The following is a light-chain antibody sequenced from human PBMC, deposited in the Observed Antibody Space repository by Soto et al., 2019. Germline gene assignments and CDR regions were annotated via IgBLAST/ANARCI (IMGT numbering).Light chain of an antibody. CDR1: QSVTSS. CDR2: GAS. J-gene: IGKJ1*01. CDR3: QQYNSWPWT. Sequence: EIVLTQSPGTLSLSPGERATLSCRASQSVTSSLAWYQQKPGQAPRLVIYGASARAINIPARFSGSGSGTEFTLTISSLQSEDFAVYHCQQYNSWPWTFGQGTKVDIK. V-gene: IGKV3-15*01.